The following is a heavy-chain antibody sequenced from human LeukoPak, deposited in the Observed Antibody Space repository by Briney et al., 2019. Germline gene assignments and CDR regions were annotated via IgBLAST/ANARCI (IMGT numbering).Heavy chain of an antibody. CDR2: IYTSGST. CDR3: ARGMVYGSSYAGGYFDY. CDR1: GGSISSGSYY. J-gene: IGHJ4*02. D-gene: IGHD2-8*01. V-gene: IGHV4-61*02. Sequence: SETLSLTCTVSGGSISSGSYYWSWIRQPAGKGLEWIGRIYTSGSTNYNPSLKSRVTISVDTSKNQFSLKLSSVTAADTAVYYCARGMVYGSSYAGGYFDYWGQGTLVTVSS.